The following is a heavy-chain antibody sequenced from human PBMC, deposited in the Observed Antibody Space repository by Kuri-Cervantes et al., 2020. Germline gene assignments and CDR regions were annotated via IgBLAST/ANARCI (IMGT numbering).Heavy chain of an antibody. CDR2: INPNSGGT. V-gene: IGHV1-2*02. D-gene: IGHD1-26*01. Sequence: ASVKVSCKASGYTFTGYYMHWVRQAPGQGLEWMGWINPNSGGTNYAQKFQGRVTMTRDTSISTAYMELSRLRAEDTAVYYCARDQGVAGATLLDYWGQGALVTVSS. CDR1: GYTFTGYY. J-gene: IGHJ4*02. CDR3: ARDQGVAGATLLDY.